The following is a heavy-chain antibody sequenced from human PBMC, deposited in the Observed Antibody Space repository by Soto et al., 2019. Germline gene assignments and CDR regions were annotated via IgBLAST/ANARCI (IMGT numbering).Heavy chain of an antibody. CDR3: AKDRDPYYYYYLMDV. J-gene: IGHJ6*02. CDR1: GFAFDTYG. CDR2: MSYDGSKI. Sequence: RGSLRLSCEPSGFAFDTYGMHWIRQGAGQGLEWVATMSYDGSKIYYRDSVRGRFSISRDDSKRALYLQMNSLRAEDTAVYYCAKDRDPYYYYYLMDVWGQGTTVTAP. V-gene: IGHV3-30*18.